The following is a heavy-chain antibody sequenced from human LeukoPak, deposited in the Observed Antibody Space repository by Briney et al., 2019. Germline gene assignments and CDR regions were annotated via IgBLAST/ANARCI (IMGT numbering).Heavy chain of an antibody. CDR1: GGSISSYY. CDR3: ARLEQNWFDP. CDR2: IYYSGST. V-gene: IGHV4-59*01. Sequence: PSETLSLTCAVSGGSISSYYWSWIRQPPGKGLEWIGYIYYSGSTNYNPSLKSRVTISVDTSKNQFSLKLSSVTAADTAVYYCARLEQNWFDPWGQGTLVTVSS. J-gene: IGHJ5*02.